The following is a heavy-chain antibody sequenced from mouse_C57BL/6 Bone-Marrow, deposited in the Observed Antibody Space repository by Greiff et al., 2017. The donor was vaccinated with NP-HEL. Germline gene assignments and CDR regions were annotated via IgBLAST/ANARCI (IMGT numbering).Heavy chain of an antibody. CDR1: GYAFSSSW. J-gene: IGHJ2*01. Sequence: VQLQESGPELVKPGASVKISCKASGYAFSSSWMNWVKQRPGKGLEWIGRIYPGDGDTNYNGKFKGKATLTADKSSSTAYMQLSSLTSEDSAVYFCAREGCADYWGQGTTLTVSS. CDR3: AREGCADY. V-gene: IGHV1-82*01. CDR2: IYPGDGDT.